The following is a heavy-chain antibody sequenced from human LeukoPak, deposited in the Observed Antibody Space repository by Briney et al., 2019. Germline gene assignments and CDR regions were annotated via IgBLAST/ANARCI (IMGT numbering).Heavy chain of an antibody. CDR2: IRSDGSDK. CDR1: GFPFSSYG. V-gene: IGHV3-30*02. J-gene: IGHJ4*02. Sequence: GGSLRLSCAASGFPFSSYGMHWVRQAPGKGLEWVTFIRSDGSDKYYADSVKGRFTISRDNSKNTLYLQMNSLRAEDMAVYYCAEGFDYWGQGTLVTVSS. CDR3: AEGFDY.